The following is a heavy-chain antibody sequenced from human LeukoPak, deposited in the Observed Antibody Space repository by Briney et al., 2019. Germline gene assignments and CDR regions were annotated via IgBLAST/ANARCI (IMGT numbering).Heavy chain of an antibody. Sequence: GGSLRLSCAASGFTFSSYGMSWVRQAPGEGLEWVSAIGGTGYSTYYADSVKGRFSISRDNSKNTLYLHMDSLRAEDTAVYYCAKVMNMIVVASIDSWGQGILVTVSS. J-gene: IGHJ4*02. V-gene: IGHV3-23*01. CDR2: IGGTGYST. CDR1: GFTFSSYG. D-gene: IGHD3-22*01. CDR3: AKVMNMIVVASIDS.